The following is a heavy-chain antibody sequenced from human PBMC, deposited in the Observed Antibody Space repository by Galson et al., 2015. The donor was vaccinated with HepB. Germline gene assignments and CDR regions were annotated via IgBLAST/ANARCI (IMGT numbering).Heavy chain of an antibody. CDR3: ARGYSSSWYAPYYYYYYGMDV. J-gene: IGHJ6*02. CDR1: GYTFTSYG. D-gene: IGHD6-13*01. CDR2: ISAYNGNT. Sequence: SVKVSCKASGYTFTSYGISWVRQAPGQGLEWMGWISAYNGNTNYAQKLQGRVTMTTDTSTSTAYMELRSLRSDDTAVYYCARGYSSSWYAPYYYYYYGMDVWGQGTTVTVSS. V-gene: IGHV1-18*04.